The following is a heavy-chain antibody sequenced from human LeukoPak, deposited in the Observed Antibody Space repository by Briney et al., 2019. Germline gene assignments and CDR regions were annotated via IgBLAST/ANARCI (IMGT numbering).Heavy chain of an antibody. CDR2: ISSSSSTI. CDR3: ASLSMARGVIIQD. J-gene: IGHJ4*02. V-gene: IGHV3-48*02. D-gene: IGHD3-10*01. CDR1: GFTFSSYS. Sequence: QPGGSLRLSCAASGFTFSSYSMNWVRQAPGKGLEWVSYISSSSSTIYYADSVKGRFTISRDNAKNSLYLQMNSLRDEDTAVYYCASLSMARGVIIQDWGQGTLVTVSS.